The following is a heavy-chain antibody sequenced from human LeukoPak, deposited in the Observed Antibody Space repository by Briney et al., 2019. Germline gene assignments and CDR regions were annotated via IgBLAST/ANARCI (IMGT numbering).Heavy chain of an antibody. Sequence: SETLSLTCTASGGSISSSSYYWGWIRQPPGKGLGWIGSIYYSGSTYYNPSLKSRVTISVDTSKNQFSLKLSSVTAADTAVYYCARYGVDFDYWGQGTLVTVSS. J-gene: IGHJ4*02. D-gene: IGHD4-17*01. CDR3: ARYGVDFDY. V-gene: IGHV4-39*07. CDR1: GGSISSSSYY. CDR2: IYYSGST.